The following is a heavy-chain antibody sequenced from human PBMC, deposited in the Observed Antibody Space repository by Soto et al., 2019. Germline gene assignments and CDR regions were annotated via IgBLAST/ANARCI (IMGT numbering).Heavy chain of an antibody. D-gene: IGHD3-16*01. Sequence: QVQLVQSGAEVKKPGSSVKVSCKASGGTFSGYTTSWVRQAPGQGLEWMGRIIPMFAMTNYAQKFQGRVTITADKSTSTAYMELSSLRSEDTAIYYCATTFQGESYYGMDVWGQGTTVTVSS. CDR2: IIPMFAMT. V-gene: IGHV1-69*02. CDR1: GGTFSGYT. CDR3: ATTFQGESYYGMDV. J-gene: IGHJ6*02.